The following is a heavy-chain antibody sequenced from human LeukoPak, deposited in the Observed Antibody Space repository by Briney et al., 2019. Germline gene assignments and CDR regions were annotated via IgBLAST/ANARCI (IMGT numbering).Heavy chain of an antibody. V-gene: IGHV4-59*01. D-gene: IGHD3-10*01. J-gene: IGHJ6*02. CDR1: GGSISSYY. CDR2: IYYSGST. CDR3: ASTGDTYGMDV. Sequence: SETLSLTCTVSGGSISSYYWSWIRHPPGKGLEWIGYIYYSGSTNYNPSLKSRVTISVDTSKNQFSLKLSSVTAADTAVYYCASTGDTYGMDVWGQGTTVTVSS.